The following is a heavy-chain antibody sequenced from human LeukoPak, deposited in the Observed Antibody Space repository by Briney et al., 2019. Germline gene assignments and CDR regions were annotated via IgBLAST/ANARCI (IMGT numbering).Heavy chain of an antibody. D-gene: IGHD3-22*01. CDR2: IYHSGIT. CDR1: GGSMRNYY. Sequence: PSETLSLTCIVSGGSMRNYYWGWIRQPPGKGPEWIGYIYHSGITRFNPSLKGRASISLDTSKNQFSLKLTSVTAADTAVYYCARSRYYYDTSGYAYWGQGTHVTVSS. CDR3: ARSRYYYDTSGYAY. J-gene: IGHJ4*02. V-gene: IGHV4-59*01.